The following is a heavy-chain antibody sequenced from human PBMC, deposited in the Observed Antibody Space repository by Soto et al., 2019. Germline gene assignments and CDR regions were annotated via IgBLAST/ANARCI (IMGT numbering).Heavy chain of an antibody. CDR3: VKDHGRPISMVRGVETAPYEIWFDP. J-gene: IGHJ5*02. Sequence: QLQLVESGGGVVQPGRSLRLSCAASGFTFSDYGMHWVRQAPGKGLEWVSVISYDGSKKDYIDSVKGRFTISRDNSKNTLYXXMXSXXSEDTAVYYCVKDHGRPISMVRGVETAPYEIWFDPWGQGSLVTVSS. CDR2: ISYDGSKK. V-gene: IGHV3-30*18. CDR1: GFTFSDYG. D-gene: IGHD3-10*01.